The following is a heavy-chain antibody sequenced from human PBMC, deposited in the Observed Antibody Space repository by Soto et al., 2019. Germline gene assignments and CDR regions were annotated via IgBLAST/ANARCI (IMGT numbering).Heavy chain of an antibody. J-gene: IGHJ5*02. Sequence: SETLSLTCAVYGGSFSGYYWSWIRQPPGKGLEWIGEINHSGSTNYNPSLKSRVTISVDTSKNQFSLKLSSVTAADTAVYYCARGDTPYYYGSGSYRWNRWFDPWGQGTLVTVSS. CDR3: ARGDTPYYYGSGSYRWNRWFDP. D-gene: IGHD3-10*01. CDR1: GGSFSGYY. V-gene: IGHV4-34*01. CDR2: INHSGST.